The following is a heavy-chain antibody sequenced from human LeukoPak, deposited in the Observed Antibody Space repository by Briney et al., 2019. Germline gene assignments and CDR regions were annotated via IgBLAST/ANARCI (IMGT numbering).Heavy chain of an antibody. CDR2: ISWNSGSI. D-gene: IGHD6-19*01. J-gene: IGHJ4*02. V-gene: IGHV3-9*01. CDR3: AKSSGSGSYHYFHY. CDR1: GFTFDDYA. Sequence: GGSLRLSCAASGFTFDDYAMHWVRQAPGKGLEWVSGISWNSGSIGYADSVKGRFTISRDNAKNSLYLQMNSLRAGDTALYYCAKSSGSGSYHYFHYWGQGTLVTVSS.